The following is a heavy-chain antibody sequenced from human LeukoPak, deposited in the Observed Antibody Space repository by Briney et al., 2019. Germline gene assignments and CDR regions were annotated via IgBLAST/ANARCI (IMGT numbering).Heavy chain of an antibody. J-gene: IGHJ4*02. CDR1: GFTFKSYG. V-gene: IGHV3-23*01. Sequence: PGGSLRLSCAASGFTFKSYGMTGVRQVPGKGLEWVSSITGAGSSTKYADSVNGRFTISRDNSKHTLSLQMTGLRAEDTAVYYCARKVSVAMNLDYWGQGTLVTVSS. CDR3: ARKVSVAMNLDY. CDR2: ITGAGSST. D-gene: IGHD5-18*01.